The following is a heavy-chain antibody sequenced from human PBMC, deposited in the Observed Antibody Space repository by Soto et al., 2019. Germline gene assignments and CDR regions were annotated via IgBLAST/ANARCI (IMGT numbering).Heavy chain of an antibody. V-gene: IGHV1-2*02. Sequence: ASVNVSCKASGYTFTGYYMHWVRQAPGQGLEWMGWINPNSGGTNYAQKFQGRVTMTRDTSISTAYMELSRLRSDDTAVYYCARVQSTVVTPYYYYGMDVWGQGTTVTVSS. J-gene: IGHJ6*02. CDR3: ARVQSTVVTPYYYYGMDV. CDR2: INPNSGGT. CDR1: GYTFTGYY. D-gene: IGHD4-17*01.